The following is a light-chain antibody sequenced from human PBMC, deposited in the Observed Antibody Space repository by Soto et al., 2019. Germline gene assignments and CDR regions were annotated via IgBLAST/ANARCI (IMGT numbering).Light chain of an antibody. Sequence: QSVLTQPPSVSGASGQSVTISCTGSRSNIGAGYDVHWYQHLPGTAPKLLFYGNTNRPSGVPDRFSAAKSGTSASLAITGLQAEDEADYYCQSYDNSLTAWVFGGGTKVTVL. J-gene: IGLJ3*02. CDR3: QSYDNSLTAWV. CDR1: RSNIGAGYD. CDR2: GNT. V-gene: IGLV1-40*01.